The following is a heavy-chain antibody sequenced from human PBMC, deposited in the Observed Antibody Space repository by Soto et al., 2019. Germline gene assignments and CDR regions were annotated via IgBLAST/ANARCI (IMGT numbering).Heavy chain of an antibody. CDR1: GYTLTELS. D-gene: IGHD3-10*01. CDR3: ATTPPGIRGVIIVEYFQH. CDR2: FDPEDGET. Sequence: GASVKVSCKVSGYTLTELSMHWVRQAPGKGLEWMGGFDPEDGETIYAQKFQGRVTMTEDTSTDTAYMELSSLRSEDTAVYYCATTPPGIRGVIIVEYFQHWGQGTLLTVSS. V-gene: IGHV1-24*01. J-gene: IGHJ1*01.